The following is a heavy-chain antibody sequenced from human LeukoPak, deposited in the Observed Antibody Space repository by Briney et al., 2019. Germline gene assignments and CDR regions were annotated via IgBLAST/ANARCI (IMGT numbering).Heavy chain of an antibody. V-gene: IGHV4-39*01. CDR1: GGSVSSSSYY. Sequence: SETLSLTCTVSGGSVSSSSYYWGWIRQPPGKGLEWIGSIYYSGSTYYNPSLKSRVTISVDTSKNQFSLKLSSVTAGEKAVYYCARLHPYYFDYWGQGTLVTVSS. CDR2: IYYSGST. J-gene: IGHJ4*02. CDR3: ARLHPYYFDY.